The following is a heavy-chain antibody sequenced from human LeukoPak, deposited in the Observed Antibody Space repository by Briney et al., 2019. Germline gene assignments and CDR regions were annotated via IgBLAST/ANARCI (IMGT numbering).Heavy chain of an antibody. J-gene: IGHJ6*03. V-gene: IGHV3-30*04. CDR2: ISYDGSNK. CDR1: GFTFSSYA. D-gene: IGHD6-6*01. CDR3: AKGGKYSSLVYYYYYYMDV. Sequence: GGSLRLSCAASGFTFSSYAMHWVRQAPGKGLEWVAVISYDGSNKYYADSVKGRFTISRDNSKNTLYLQMNSLRAEDTAVYYCAKGGKYSSLVYYYYYYMDVWGKGTTVTVSS.